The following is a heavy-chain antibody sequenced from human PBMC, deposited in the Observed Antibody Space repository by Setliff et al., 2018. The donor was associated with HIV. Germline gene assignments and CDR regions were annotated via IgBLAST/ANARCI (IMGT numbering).Heavy chain of an antibody. CDR1: GGAFSSYA. CDR3: ARQAGHVGDHFDY. Sequence: ASVKVSCKASGGAFSSYAISWVRQAPGQGLEWMGGIMPMVGFANYEGKFQGRVTIIADASTNTTYLDLTSLRSEGTALYFCARQAGHVGDHFDYWGQGTLVTVSS. CDR2: IMPMVGFA. J-gene: IGHJ4*02. V-gene: IGHV1-69*10. D-gene: IGHD2-21*01.